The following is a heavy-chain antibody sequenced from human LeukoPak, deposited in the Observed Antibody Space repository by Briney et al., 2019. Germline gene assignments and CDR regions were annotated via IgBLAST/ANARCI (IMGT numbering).Heavy chain of an antibody. V-gene: IGHV4-34*01. J-gene: IGHJ4*02. Sequence: SETLSLTCTVSGDSIRSYYWNWIRRPPGKGLEWIGEVNHSGSTNMNPSLKSRVTISVDTSKNQFSLMMTSVTAADTAVYFCARMTTGHDYWGQGTLVTVSS. D-gene: IGHD4-17*01. CDR1: GDSIRSYY. CDR3: ARMTTGHDY. CDR2: VNHSGST.